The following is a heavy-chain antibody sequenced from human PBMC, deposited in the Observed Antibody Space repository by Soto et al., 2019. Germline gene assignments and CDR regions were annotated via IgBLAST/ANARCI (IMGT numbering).Heavy chain of an antibody. J-gene: IGHJ4*02. Sequence: PSETLSLTCTVSGGSISSSSYYWGWIRQPPGKGLEWIGSIYYSGSTYYNPSLKSRVTISVDTSKNQFSLKLSSVTAADTAVYYCARRDYDSSGYYWGQGTLVTVSS. CDR2: IYYSGST. V-gene: IGHV4-39*01. D-gene: IGHD3-22*01. CDR1: GGSISSSSYY. CDR3: ARRDYDSSGYY.